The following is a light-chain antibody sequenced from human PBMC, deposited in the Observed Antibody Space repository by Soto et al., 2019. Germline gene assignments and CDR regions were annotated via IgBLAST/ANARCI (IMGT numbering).Light chain of an antibody. V-gene: IGKV3D-15*01. CDR1: QSVSSN. J-gene: IGKJ4*01. CDR2: GAS. CDR3: QQYNNWHALT. Sequence: EIVMTQSPATLSVSAGERATLSCRASQSVSSNLAWYQQKPGQAPRLLIYGASTRATGIPARFSGSESGTEFTLTISSLQSEDFAVYYCQQYNNWHALTFGGGTKVEIK.